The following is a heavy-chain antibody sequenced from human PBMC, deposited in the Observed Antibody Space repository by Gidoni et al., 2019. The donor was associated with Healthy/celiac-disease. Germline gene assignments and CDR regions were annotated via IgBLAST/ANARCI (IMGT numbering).Heavy chain of an antibody. Sequence: QVQLQQWGAGLLKPSETLSLTCAVYGGSFSGYYWSWIRQPPGKGLEWIGEINHSGSTNYNPSLKSRVTISVDTSKNQFSLKLSSVTAADTAVYYCARGDRTWLRSLDYWGQGTLVTVSS. D-gene: IGHD5-12*01. V-gene: IGHV4-34*01. J-gene: IGHJ4*02. CDR1: GGSFSGYY. CDR3: ARGDRTWLRSLDY. CDR2: INHSGST.